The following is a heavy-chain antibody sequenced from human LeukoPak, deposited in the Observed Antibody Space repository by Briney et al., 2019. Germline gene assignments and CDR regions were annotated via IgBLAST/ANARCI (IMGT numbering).Heavy chain of an antibody. V-gene: IGHV1-69*05. CDR2: IIPIFGTA. D-gene: IGHD3-3*01. CDR1: GGTFSSYA. CDR3: ARALPGYYDFWSGYPY. Sequence: RWASVKVSCKASGGTFSSYAISWVRQAPGQGLEWMGGIIPIFGTANYAQKFQGRVTITTDESTSTAYMELSSLRSEDTAVYYCARALPGYYDFWSGYPYWGQGTLVTVSS. J-gene: IGHJ4*02.